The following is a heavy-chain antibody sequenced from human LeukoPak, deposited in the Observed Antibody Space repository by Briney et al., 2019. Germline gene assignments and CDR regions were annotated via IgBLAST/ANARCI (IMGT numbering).Heavy chain of an antibody. CDR1: GFTFSSYA. J-gene: IGHJ6*02. D-gene: IGHD2-2*01. V-gene: IGHV3-23*01. Sequence: PGGSLRLSCAASGFTFSSYAMSWVRQAPGKGLEWVSAISGSGGSTYYADSVKGRFTISRDNSKNTLYLQMNSLRAEDTAVYYCAKSSEYQLPFYYYGMDVWGQGTTVTVSS. CDR3: AKSSEYQLPFYYYGMDV. CDR2: ISGSGGST.